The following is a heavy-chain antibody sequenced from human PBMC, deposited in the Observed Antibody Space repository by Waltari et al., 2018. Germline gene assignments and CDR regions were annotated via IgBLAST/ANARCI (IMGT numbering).Heavy chain of an antibody. CDR2: IRYDGSNK. CDR3: AKEAPEPYYYYYYMDV. V-gene: IGHV3-30*02. Sequence: QVQLVESGGGVVQPGGSLRLSCAASGFTFSSYGLPWFRQAPGKGLEWVAFIRYDGSNKYYADSVKGRFTISRDNSKNTLYLQMNSLRAEDTAVYYCAKEAPEPYYYYYYMDVWGKGTTVTVSS. J-gene: IGHJ6*03. CDR1: GFTFSSYG.